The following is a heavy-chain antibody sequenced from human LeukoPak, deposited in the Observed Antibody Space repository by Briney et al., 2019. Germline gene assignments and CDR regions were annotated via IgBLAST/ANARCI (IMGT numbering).Heavy chain of an antibody. Sequence: ASVKVSCKASGYTFTSYGISWVRHAPGQGLEWMGWISAYNGNTNYAQKLQGRVTMTTDTSTSTAYMELRSLRSDDTAVYYCARDPAWLVLWFGESEYYFDYWRQGTLATVSS. CDR3: ARDPAWLVLWFGESEYYFDY. V-gene: IGHV1-18*01. CDR1: GYTFTSYG. J-gene: IGHJ4*02. CDR2: ISAYNGNT. D-gene: IGHD3-10*01.